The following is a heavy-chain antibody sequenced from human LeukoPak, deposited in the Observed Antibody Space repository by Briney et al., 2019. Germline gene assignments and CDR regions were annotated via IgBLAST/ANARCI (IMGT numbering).Heavy chain of an antibody. CDR3: ARGGSSKIFGVVNY. CDR2: IKQDGSEK. J-gene: IGHJ4*02. CDR1: GFTFSSYW. D-gene: IGHD3-3*01. V-gene: IGHV3-7*01. Sequence: GGSLRLSCAASGFTFSSYWMSWVRQAPGKGLEWVANIKQDGSEKYYVDSVKGRFTISRDNAKNSLYLQMNSLRAEDTAVYYCARGGSSKIFGVVNYWGQGTLVTVSS.